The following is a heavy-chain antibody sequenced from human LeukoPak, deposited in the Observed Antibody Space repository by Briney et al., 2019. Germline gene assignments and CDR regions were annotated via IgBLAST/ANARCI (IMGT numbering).Heavy chain of an antibody. J-gene: IGHJ4*02. D-gene: IGHD2-8*01. CDR1: GFTFSTYS. CDR2: ISSSSSTI. Sequence: GGSLRLSCAASGFTFSTYSMSWVRQAPGKGLEWVSYISSSSSTISYPDSVKGRFTISRDNAKNSLYLQMNNLRAEDTAVYYCARDRCTNGVCYTFAYWGQGTLVTASS. CDR3: ARDRCTNGVCYTFAY. V-gene: IGHV3-48*01.